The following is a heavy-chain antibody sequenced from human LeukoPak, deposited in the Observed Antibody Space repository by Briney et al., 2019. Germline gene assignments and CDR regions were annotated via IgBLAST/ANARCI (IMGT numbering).Heavy chain of an antibody. CDR2: ISRTATYI. D-gene: IGHD5-12*01. Sequence: GGSLRLSCAASGFTFGSYSFNWVRQAPGKGLEWVSSISRTATYIYYADSVKGRFTISRDNAKNSVYLLMTSLRVEDTAVYYCARAMRSGYDYWGQGTLVTVSS. CDR3: ARAMRSGYDY. CDR1: GFTFGSYS. J-gene: IGHJ4*02. V-gene: IGHV3-21*06.